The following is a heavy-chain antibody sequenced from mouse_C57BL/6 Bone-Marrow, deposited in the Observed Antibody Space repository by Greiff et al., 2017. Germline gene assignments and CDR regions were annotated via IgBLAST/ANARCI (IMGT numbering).Heavy chain of an antibody. Sequence: VQLQQSGPELVKPGASVKISCKASGYAFSSSWMNWVKQRPGKGLEWIGRIYPGDGDTNYNGKFKGKATLTADKSSSTAYMQLSSLTSEDSAVYFCARSLYGSSSYYFDDGGQGTTLTVSS. J-gene: IGHJ2*01. V-gene: IGHV1-82*01. D-gene: IGHD1-1*01. CDR2: IYPGDGDT. CDR3: ARSLYGSSSYYFDD. CDR1: GYAFSSSW.